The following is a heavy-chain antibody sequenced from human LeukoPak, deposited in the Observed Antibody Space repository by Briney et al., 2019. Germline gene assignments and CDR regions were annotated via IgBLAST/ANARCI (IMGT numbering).Heavy chain of an antibody. Sequence: PSETLSLTCSVSGGSISSYYWSWIRQPPGKGLEWIGYIYYSGSTNYNPSLKSRVTISVDTSKNQFSLKLSSVTAADTAVYYCARSSDYGGPFDYWGQGTLVTVSS. D-gene: IGHD4-23*01. CDR1: GGSISSYY. V-gene: IGHV4-59*01. J-gene: IGHJ4*02. CDR2: IYYSGST. CDR3: ARSSDYGGPFDY.